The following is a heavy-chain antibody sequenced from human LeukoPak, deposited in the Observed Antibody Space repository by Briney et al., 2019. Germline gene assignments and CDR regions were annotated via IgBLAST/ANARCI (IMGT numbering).Heavy chain of an antibody. Sequence: GGSLRLSCAASGFTFSIYSMSWVRQAPGKGLEWVGRIKSKTDGGTTDYAAPVKGRFTISRDDSKNTLYLQMNSLKTEDTAVYYCTTGLPYYYGSGSYYRWGQGTLVTVSS. CDR2: IKSKTDGGTT. V-gene: IGHV3-15*01. CDR3: TTGLPYYYGSGSYYR. D-gene: IGHD3-10*01. J-gene: IGHJ4*02. CDR1: GFTFSIYS.